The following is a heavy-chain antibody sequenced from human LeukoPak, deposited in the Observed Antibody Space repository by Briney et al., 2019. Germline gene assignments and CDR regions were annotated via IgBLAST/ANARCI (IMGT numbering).Heavy chain of an antibody. V-gene: IGHV1-8*01. CDR1: GYTFTSYD. J-gene: IGHJ6*03. D-gene: IGHD2-15*01. CDR3: ARGPWRFSGGSCYSGYYYYYYYMDV. CDR2: MNPNSGNT. Sequence: ASVKVSCKASGYTFTSYDINWVRQATGQGLEWMGWMNPNSGNTGYAQKFQGRVTMTRNTSISTAYMELSSLRSEDTAVYYCARGPWRFSGGSCYSGYYYYYYYMDVWGKGTTVTVSS.